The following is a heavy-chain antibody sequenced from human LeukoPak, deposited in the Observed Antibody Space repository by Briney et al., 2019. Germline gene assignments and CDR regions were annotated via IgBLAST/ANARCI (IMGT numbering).Heavy chain of an antibody. Sequence: SETLSLTCTVSGGSISSYYWSWIRQPPGKGLEWIGSIYYSGSTYYNPSLKSRVTISVDTSKNQFSLKLSSVTAADTAVYYCARYYYDSSGSHDAFDIWGQGTMVTVSS. J-gene: IGHJ3*02. CDR1: GGSISSYY. D-gene: IGHD3-22*01. V-gene: IGHV4-39*07. CDR3: ARYYYDSSGSHDAFDI. CDR2: IYYSGST.